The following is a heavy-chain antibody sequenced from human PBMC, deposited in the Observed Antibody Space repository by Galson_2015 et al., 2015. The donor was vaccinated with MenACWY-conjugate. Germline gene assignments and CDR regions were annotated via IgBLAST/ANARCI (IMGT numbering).Heavy chain of an antibody. V-gene: IGHV1-18*01. CDR2: ISAYYGNT. D-gene: IGHD6-13*01. CDR1: GYTFTSYG. J-gene: IGHJ4*02. Sequence: SVKVSCKASGYTFTSYGISWVRQAPGQGLEWMGWISAYYGNTNYAQKLQGRVTMNTDTSTSTAYMELRSLRSDDTAVYYCARDVRGLAAAVTLPDPYWGQGTLVTVSS. CDR3: ARDVRGLAAAVTLPDPY.